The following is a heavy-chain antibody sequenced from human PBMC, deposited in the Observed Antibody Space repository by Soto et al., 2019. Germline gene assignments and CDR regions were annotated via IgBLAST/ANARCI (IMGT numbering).Heavy chain of an antibody. V-gene: IGHV4-59*01. J-gene: IGHJ4*02. CDR1: VGSISIYC. CDR3: AREYEGFGAPVDY. D-gene: IGHD3-10*01. CDR2: IYYNGNT. Sequence: SETLCLTCTFSVGSISIYCWGWIRQSPGKGLESIGYIYYNGNTNYNPSLASRVTISVDTSKNHFSLKLNSVTVADTAVYYCAREYEGFGAPVDYWGQGTMVTVSS.